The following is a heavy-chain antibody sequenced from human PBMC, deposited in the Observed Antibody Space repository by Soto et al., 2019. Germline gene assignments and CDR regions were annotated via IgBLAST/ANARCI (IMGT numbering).Heavy chain of an antibody. Sequence: SVKVSCKASRVAFSKFIVTWVRQAPGLGLEWVGGVIPIFGTANYAQKFQGRVTITADESTSTSYMEVNNLRSEDTAVYYCAKVRYSSPMGYYYGMDVWGQGTTVTVSS. CDR1: RVAFSKFI. CDR3: AKVRYSSPMGYYYGMDV. V-gene: IGHV1-69*13. D-gene: IGHD6-19*01. CDR2: VIPIFGTA. J-gene: IGHJ6*02.